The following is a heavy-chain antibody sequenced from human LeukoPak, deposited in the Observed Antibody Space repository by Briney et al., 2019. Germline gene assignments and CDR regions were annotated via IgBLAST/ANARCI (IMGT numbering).Heavy chain of an antibody. CDR3: ARGPPGAGTSTTRDGYYMDV. CDR2: TYYRSKWYN. CDR1: GDSVSSNSAA. J-gene: IGHJ6*03. D-gene: IGHD1-1*01. Sequence: SQTLSLTCAISGDSVSSNSAAWNWIRQSPSRGLEWLGRTYYRSKWYNDYAVSVKSRITINPDTSKNQFSLQLNSVTPEDTAVYYCARGPPGAGTSTTRDGYYMDVWGKGTTVTVSS. V-gene: IGHV6-1*01.